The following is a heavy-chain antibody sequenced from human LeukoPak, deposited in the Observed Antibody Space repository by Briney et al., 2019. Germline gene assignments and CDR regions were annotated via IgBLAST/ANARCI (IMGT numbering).Heavy chain of an antibody. CDR3: ARHAGYNWKDAIDY. CDR2: IIPIFRTA. V-gene: IGHV1-69*05. J-gene: IGHJ4*02. Sequence: RRASVKVSCKASGGTFNSYVISWVRQAPGQGLEWMGGIIPIFRTAKYAQKFQGRVTITTDESSSTAFMELSSLTSEDTAVHYCARHAGYNWKDAIDYWGQGSLVTVSS. CDR1: GGTFNSYV. D-gene: IGHD1-20*01.